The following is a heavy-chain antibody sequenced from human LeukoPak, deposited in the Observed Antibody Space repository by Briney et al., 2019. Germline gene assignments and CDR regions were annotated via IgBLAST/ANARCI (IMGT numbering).Heavy chain of an antibody. V-gene: IGHV1-69*13. CDR2: IIPIFGTA. D-gene: IGHD3-10*01. Sequence: SVKVSCKASGGTFSSYAISWVRQAPGQGLEWMGGIIPIFGTANYAQKFQGRVTITADGSTSTAYMELSSLRSEDTAVYYCARGSQNLWFGEFHPTRPRKYYYYGMDVWGKGTTVTVSS. CDR3: ARGSQNLWFGEFHPTRPRKYYYYGMDV. J-gene: IGHJ6*04. CDR1: GGTFSSYA.